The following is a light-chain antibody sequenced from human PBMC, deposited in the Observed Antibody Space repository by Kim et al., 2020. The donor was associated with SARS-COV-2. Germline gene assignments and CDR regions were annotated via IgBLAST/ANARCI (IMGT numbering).Light chain of an antibody. CDR3: SSRDSSGDHVV. CDR2: YEN. Sequence: SSELTQDPAVSVALGQTVRITCQGDSLRSNYASWYQQRPGQAPILVIYYENNRPSGISDRFSGSSSGATASLTITGAQAEDEADYYCSSRDSSGDHVVFAGGTKVTVL. J-gene: IGLJ2*01. V-gene: IGLV3-19*01. CDR1: SLRSNY.